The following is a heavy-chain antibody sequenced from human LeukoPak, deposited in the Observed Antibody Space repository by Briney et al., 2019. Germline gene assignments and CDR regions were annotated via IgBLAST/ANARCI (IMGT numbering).Heavy chain of an antibody. CDR1: GFTFSRSA. V-gene: IGHV3-23*01. J-gene: IGHJ6*02. Sequence: GGSLRLSCAASGFTFSRSAMAWVRQAPGKGLEWVSAINCGASAYYAASVKGRFTISRDNSKSTLYLQINTLRAEDTAVYYCAKDEYDGSGYHVSFGLDVWGQGTTLTVSS. D-gene: IGHD3-22*01. CDR3: AKDEYDGSGYHVSFGLDV. CDR2: INCGASA.